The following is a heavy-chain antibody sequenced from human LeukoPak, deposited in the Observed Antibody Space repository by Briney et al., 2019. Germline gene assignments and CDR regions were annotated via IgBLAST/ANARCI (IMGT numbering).Heavy chain of an antibody. V-gene: IGHV4-39*01. Sequence: SETLSLTCTVSGGSISYTSYYWGWIRQPPGKGLEWIGSISYSESTYYNPSLKSRVTISVDTSKNQFSLKLNSVTAADTAVYYCARSPNYDILTGWSYYFDYWGQGTLVTVSS. J-gene: IGHJ4*02. D-gene: IGHD3-9*01. CDR3: ARSPNYDILTGWSYYFDY. CDR2: ISYSEST. CDR1: GGSISYTSYY.